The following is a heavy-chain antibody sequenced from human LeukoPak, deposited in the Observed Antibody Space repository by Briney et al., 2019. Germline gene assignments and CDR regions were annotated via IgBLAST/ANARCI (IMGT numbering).Heavy chain of an antibody. D-gene: IGHD4-17*01. V-gene: IGHV4-39*07. CDR3: ARSDTTVTTTFDY. J-gene: IGHJ4*02. CDR1: GGSIRSSISY. CDR2: FYYSGNT. Sequence: SETLSLTCTVSGGSIRSSISYWGWIRQPPGKGLEWIGSFYYSGNTYYNPSLKSRVTISVDTSKNQFSLKLRSVTAADTAVYYCARSDTTVTTTFDYWGQGTLVTVSS.